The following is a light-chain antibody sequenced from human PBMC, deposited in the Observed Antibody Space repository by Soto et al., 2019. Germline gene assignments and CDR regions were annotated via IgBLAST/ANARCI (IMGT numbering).Light chain of an antibody. CDR1: QDMRND. Sequence: AIQMTQSPSSLSASVGDRVTITCRASQDMRNDLAWYQQKPGQDPKFLIYAASNLQTGVPSRCSGSGSGTNFTLTISSLQPEDFASYYCLQDYTYPFTFGQGTKLEIK. J-gene: IGKJ2*01. CDR3: LQDYTYPFT. CDR2: AAS. V-gene: IGKV1-6*02.